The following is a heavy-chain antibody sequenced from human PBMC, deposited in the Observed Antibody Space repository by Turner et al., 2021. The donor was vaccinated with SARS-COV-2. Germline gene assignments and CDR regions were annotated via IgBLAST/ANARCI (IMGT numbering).Heavy chain of an antibody. CDR3: ASFGGDYVFDY. V-gene: IGHV1-69*01. Sequence: QAQLVQAGAEVKKPGSSVKVSCKASGGTFSSYAISWVRQDPGQGLEWVGGIIPIFGKPNYAQKCQGRVTITADESTSTAYMELSSLRSEDTAVYYCASFGGDYVFDYWGQGTLVTVSS. D-gene: IGHD3-10*01. J-gene: IGHJ4*02. CDR2: IIPIFGKP. CDR1: GGTFSSYA.